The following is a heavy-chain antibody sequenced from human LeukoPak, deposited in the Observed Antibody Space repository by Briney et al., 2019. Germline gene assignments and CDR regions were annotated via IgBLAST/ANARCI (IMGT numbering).Heavy chain of an antibody. CDR1: GYSFTSYW. V-gene: IGHV5-51*01. D-gene: IGHD2-2*01. J-gene: IGHJ6*03. CDR3: ARHLPAAINYYMDV. Sequence: GESLKISCKGSGYSFTSYWICWVRQMPGKGLEWMGIIYPGDSDTRYSPSFQGQVTISADKSISTAYLQWSSLKASDAAMYYCARHLPAAINYYMDVWGKEATLTVSS. CDR2: IYPGDSDT.